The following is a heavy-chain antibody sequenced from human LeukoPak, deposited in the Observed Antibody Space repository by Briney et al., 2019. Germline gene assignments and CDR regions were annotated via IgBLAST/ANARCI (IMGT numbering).Heavy chain of an antibody. CDR3: ARAGYDSSGYITSFDY. V-gene: IGHV3-7*01. J-gene: IGHJ4*02. D-gene: IGHD3-22*01. Sequence: GGSLRLSCAASGFTFSSYWMSWVRQAPGKGLEWVANVKQDGSEKYYVDSVKGRFTISRDNAKNSLYLQMNSLRAEDTAVYYCARAGYDSSGYITSFDYWGQGTLVTVSS. CDR2: VKQDGSEK. CDR1: GFTFSSYW.